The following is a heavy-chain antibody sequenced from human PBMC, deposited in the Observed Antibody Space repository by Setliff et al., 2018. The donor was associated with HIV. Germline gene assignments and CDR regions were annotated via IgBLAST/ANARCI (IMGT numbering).Heavy chain of an antibody. V-gene: IGHV1-18*01. D-gene: IGHD6-19*01. CDR2: ISPYNGHT. CDR3: ARSPVTGTGAFDV. J-gene: IGHJ3*01. Sequence: GASVKVSCKASDYTFTSYGINWVRQAPGQGLEWMGWISPYNGHTKYAQKFQGRVTLTTDTPTNTASLELRSLTSDDTAVYYCARSPVTGTGAFDVWGQGTMVTVSS. CDR1: DYTFTSYG.